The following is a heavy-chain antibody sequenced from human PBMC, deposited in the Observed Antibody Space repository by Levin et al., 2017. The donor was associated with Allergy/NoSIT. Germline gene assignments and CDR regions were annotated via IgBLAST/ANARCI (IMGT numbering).Heavy chain of an antibody. V-gene: IGHV3-23*01. CDR3: AKDHIAVAGLSDY. CDR1: GFTFSSYA. CDR2: ISGSGGST. Sequence: GESLKISCAASGFTFSSYAMTWVRQAPGKGLEWVSSISGSGGSTYYADSVKGRFTISRDNSKNTLYLQMNSLRAEDTAVYYCAKDHIAVAGLSDYWGQGTLVTVSS. D-gene: IGHD6-19*01. J-gene: IGHJ4*02.